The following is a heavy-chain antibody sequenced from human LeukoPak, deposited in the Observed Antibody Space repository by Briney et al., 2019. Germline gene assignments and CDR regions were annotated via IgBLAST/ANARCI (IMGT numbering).Heavy chain of an antibody. D-gene: IGHD2-21*02. Sequence: ASVKVSCKSSGYTFTTYGITWVRQAPGQGLEWMGWISTDNGDTNYAQKLQGRVTMTTDASTSTAYMELRSLRSDDTAVYYCARGLYCGGDCSSEYFQHWGQGTLVTVSS. CDR1: GYTFTTYG. V-gene: IGHV1-18*01. CDR3: ARGLYCGGDCSSEYFQH. J-gene: IGHJ1*01. CDR2: ISTDNGDT.